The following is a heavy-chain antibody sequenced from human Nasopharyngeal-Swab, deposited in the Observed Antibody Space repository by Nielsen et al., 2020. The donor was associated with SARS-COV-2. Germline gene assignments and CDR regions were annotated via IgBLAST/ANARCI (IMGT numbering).Heavy chain of an antibody. CDR2: IRSKAYGGTT. CDR3: TGETRIAVAGTLLYYYYYYMDV. J-gene: IGHJ6*03. D-gene: IGHD6-19*01. Sequence: GESLKISCTASGFTFGDYAMSWVRQAPGKGLEWVGFIRSKAYGGTTEYAASVKGRFTISRDDSKSIAYLQMNSLKTEDTAVYYCTGETRIAVAGTLLYYYYYYMDVWGKGTTVTVSS. V-gene: IGHV3-49*04. CDR1: GFTFGDYA.